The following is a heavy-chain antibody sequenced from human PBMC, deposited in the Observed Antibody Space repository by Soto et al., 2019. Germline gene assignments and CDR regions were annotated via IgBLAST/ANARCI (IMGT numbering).Heavy chain of an antibody. V-gene: IGHV4-4*02. CDR3: ARSPRRDDGKWHFDY. D-gene: IGHD5-12*01. CDR1: GDSFSSSNW. J-gene: IGHJ4*02. Sequence: QVQLQESGPRLVKPSGTLSLTCGVSGDSFSSSNWWTWVRQSPGKGLEWIGAILHTGNTDYSPSLRSRITISIDTAKKEFYLNLRRVTATDTAVYYCARSPRRDDGKWHFDYWGQGALVTVSS. CDR2: ILHTGNT.